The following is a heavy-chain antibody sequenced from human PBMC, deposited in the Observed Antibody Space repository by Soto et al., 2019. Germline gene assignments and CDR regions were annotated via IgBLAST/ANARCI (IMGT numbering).Heavy chain of an antibody. V-gene: IGHV3-33*01. CDR3: ARQSIVVVPAGSYYFDY. Sequence: GGSLRLSCAASGFTFSSYGMHWVRQAPCKGLEWVAVIWYDGSNKYYADSVKGRFTISRDNSKNTLYLQMNSLRAEDTAVYYCARQSIVVVPAGSYYFDYWGQGTLVTVSS. D-gene: IGHD2-2*01. CDR2: IWYDGSNK. CDR1: GFTFSSYG. J-gene: IGHJ4*02.